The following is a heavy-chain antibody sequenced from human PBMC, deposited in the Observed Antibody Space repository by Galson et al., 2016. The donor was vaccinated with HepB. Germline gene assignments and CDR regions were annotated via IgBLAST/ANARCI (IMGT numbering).Heavy chain of an antibody. CDR2: TYYNSKWYN. Sequence: CAISGDSVSSNSAAWNWIRQSPSRGLEWLGRTYYNSKWYNDYAASVKSRITINPDTSKNQFSLQLNSVTPEDTAVYYCARLYWGLRPFDIWGQGTMVTVSS. CDR3: ARLYWGLRPFDI. CDR1: GDSVSSNSAA. D-gene: IGHD2-8*02. J-gene: IGHJ3*02. V-gene: IGHV6-1*01.